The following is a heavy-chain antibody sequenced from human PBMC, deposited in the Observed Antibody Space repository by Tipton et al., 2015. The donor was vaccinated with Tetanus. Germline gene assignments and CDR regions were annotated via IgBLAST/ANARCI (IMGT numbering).Heavy chain of an antibody. CDR1: GGSISSYY. V-gene: IGHV4-59*08. J-gene: IGHJ5*02. CDR3: ARCEGGTMIVVAGNWFDP. CDR2: IYYSGST. Sequence: TLSLTCTVSGGSISSYYWSWIRQPPGKGLEWIGYIYYSGSTNYNPSLKSRVTISVDTSKNQFSLKLSSVTAADTAVYYCARCEGGTMIVVAGNWFDPWGQGTLVTVSS. D-gene: IGHD3-22*01.